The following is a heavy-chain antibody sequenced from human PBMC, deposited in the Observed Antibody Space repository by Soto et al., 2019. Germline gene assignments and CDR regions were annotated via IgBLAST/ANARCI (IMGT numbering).Heavy chain of an antibody. D-gene: IGHD3-22*01. Sequence: EVQLLESGGGLVQPGGSLRLSCAASGFTFSTYAMNWVRQAPGKGLEWVSSITGTGGGTYYADSVKGRFTISRDNSKNILHLQMNSLRAEDTAIYYSAKDRAMVIVAPDSWGQGTLVTVSS. J-gene: IGHJ4*02. CDR2: ITGTGGGT. CDR3: AKDRAMVIVAPDS. V-gene: IGHV3-23*01. CDR1: GFTFSTYA.